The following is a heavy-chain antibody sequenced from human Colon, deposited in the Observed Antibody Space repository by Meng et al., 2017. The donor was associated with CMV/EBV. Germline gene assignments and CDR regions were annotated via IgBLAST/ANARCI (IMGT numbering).Heavy chain of an antibody. CDR2: IYPGDSDT. V-gene: IGHV5-51*01. D-gene: IGHD1-26*01. J-gene: IGHJ5*02. CDR3: ARQNTGNYDH. Sequence: SCQTSRYSFSKYWVAWVRQVPWKGLEWIGIIYPGDSDTTYSPSFDGQVSISADKSISTAYLQWSSLKASDTALYYCARQNTGNYDHWGQGTLVTVSS. CDR1: RYSFSKYW.